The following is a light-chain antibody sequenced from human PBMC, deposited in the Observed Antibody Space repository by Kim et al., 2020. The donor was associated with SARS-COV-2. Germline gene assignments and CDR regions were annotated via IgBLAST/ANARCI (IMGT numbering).Light chain of an antibody. V-gene: IGKV4-1*01. Sequence: RATINCKSSQNVLYNSNNKNYLAWFQQKPGQPPKLLFYWASTRESGVPDRFSGSGSGTDFTLTISSLQAEGVAVYYCQRLYSPPYPFGQGTVLVV. J-gene: IGKJ2*01. CDR3: QRLYSPPYP. CDR1: QNVLYNSNNKNY. CDR2: WAS.